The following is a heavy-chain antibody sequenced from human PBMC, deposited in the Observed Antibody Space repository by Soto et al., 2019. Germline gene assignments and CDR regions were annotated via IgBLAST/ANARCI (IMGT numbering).Heavy chain of an antibody. D-gene: IGHD1-1*01. V-gene: IGHV4-39*01. J-gene: IGHJ4*02. CDR3: SRHGNGGFDY. Sequence: QLQLQESGPGLVKPSETLSLTCTVSGGSISSSSYYWGWIRQPPGKGLEWIGSIYYSGSTYYNPALQGRFTLSVDTAKNQFPLKLSSVTAEDTAVYYCSRHGNGGFDYWGQGPLVTVSS. CDR1: GGSISSSSYY. CDR2: IYYSGST.